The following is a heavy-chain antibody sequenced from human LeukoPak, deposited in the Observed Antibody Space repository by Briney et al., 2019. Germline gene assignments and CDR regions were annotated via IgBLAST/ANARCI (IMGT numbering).Heavy chain of an antibody. CDR2: IYYSGST. CDR3: ARHQYYDSSGFLGY. V-gene: IGHV4-39*01. Sequence: SETLSLTCTVSGGSISSSSYYWGWIRQPPGKGLEWIGSIYYSGSTHYNPSLKSRVTISVDTSKNQFSLKLSSVTAADTAVYYCARHQYYDSSGFLGYWGQGTLVTVSS. J-gene: IGHJ4*02. D-gene: IGHD3-22*01. CDR1: GGSISSSSYY.